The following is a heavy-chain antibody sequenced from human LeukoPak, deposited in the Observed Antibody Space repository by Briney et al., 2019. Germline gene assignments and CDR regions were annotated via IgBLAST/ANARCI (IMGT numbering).Heavy chain of an antibody. J-gene: IGHJ4*02. Sequence: ASVKVSCKASGYTFTSYYMHWVRQAPGQGLEWMGIINPSGGSTSYAQKFQGRVTMTRDTSTSTVYIELSSLRSEDAAVYYCARGLVGATAIDYWGQGTLVTVSS. CDR3: ARGLVGATAIDY. CDR2: INPSGGST. D-gene: IGHD1-26*01. CDR1: GYTFTSYY. V-gene: IGHV1-46*01.